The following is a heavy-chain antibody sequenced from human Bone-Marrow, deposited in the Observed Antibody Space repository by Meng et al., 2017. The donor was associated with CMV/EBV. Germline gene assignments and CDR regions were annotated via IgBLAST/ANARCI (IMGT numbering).Heavy chain of an antibody. V-gene: IGHV3-53*01. CDR2: GRSGGDT. CDR1: GFTFSDYY. D-gene: IGHD1/OR15-1a*01. J-gene: IGHJ3*01. CDR3: ARVGTYALDV. Sequence: GESLKISCAASGFTFSDYYMSWVRQAPGKGLEWVSAGRSGGDTFYADFVKGRFTVSRDNSKNTLYLQLNSLRVEDTAGYFCARVGTYALDVWGRGTMVTFSS.